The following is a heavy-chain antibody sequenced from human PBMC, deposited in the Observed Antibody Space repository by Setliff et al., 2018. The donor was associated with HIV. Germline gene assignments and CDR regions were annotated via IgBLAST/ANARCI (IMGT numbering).Heavy chain of an antibody. CDR2: VYSNGTT. D-gene: IGHD3-16*02. J-gene: IGHJ5*01. CDR1: GGSISSGNYF. Sequence: TLSLTCTVSGGSISSGNYFWSWIRQPAGKGLEWIGHVYSNGTTNFNASLKSRVIISRDTYKNHFFLTLSSVTAADTAVYHCVRGAATRYYDYIWGSYRYSSVLDSWGQGVLVTVSS. V-gene: IGHV4-61*09. CDR3: VRGAATRYYDYIWGSYRYSSVLDS.